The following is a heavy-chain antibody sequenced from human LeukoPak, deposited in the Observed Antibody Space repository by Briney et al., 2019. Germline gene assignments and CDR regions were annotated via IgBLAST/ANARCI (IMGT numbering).Heavy chain of an antibody. D-gene: IGHD4-17*01. CDR1: GFTFSSYA. CDR3: AKDPREFDYGDYSYYFDY. Sequence: GGSLRLSCAASGFTFSSYAMSWVRQAPGKGLEWVSAISGSGGSTYYADSVKGRFTISRDNSKNTLYLQLNSLRAEDTAVYYCAKDPREFDYGDYSYYFDYWDQGTLVTVSS. CDR2: ISGSGGST. J-gene: IGHJ4*02. V-gene: IGHV3-23*01.